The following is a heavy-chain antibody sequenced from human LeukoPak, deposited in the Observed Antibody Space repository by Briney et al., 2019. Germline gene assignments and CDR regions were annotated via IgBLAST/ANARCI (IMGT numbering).Heavy chain of an antibody. Sequence: GGSLRLSCAASGFTFSDYYMSWIRQAPGKGLEWVSYISSSSSYIYYADSVKGRFTISRDNAKNSLYLQMNSLRAEDTAVYYCARRYYGDNEIRDYWGQGTLVTVSS. J-gene: IGHJ4*02. CDR1: GFTFSDYY. D-gene: IGHD4-17*01. CDR3: ARRYYGDNEIRDY. CDR2: ISSSSSYI. V-gene: IGHV3-11*06.